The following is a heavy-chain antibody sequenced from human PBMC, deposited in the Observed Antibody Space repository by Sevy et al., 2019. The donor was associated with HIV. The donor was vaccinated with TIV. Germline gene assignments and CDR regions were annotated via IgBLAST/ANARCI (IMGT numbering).Heavy chain of an antibody. CDR1: GGSFSGYY. J-gene: IGHJ4*02. CDR2: INHSGST. Sequence: SESLSLTCAVYGGSFSGYYWSWIRQPPGKGLEWIGEINHSGSTNYNPSLKSRVTISVDTSKNQFSLKLSSVTAADTAVYYCARAQQLDYFDYWGQGTLVIVSS. CDR3: ARAQQLDYFDY. V-gene: IGHV4-34*01. D-gene: IGHD6-13*01.